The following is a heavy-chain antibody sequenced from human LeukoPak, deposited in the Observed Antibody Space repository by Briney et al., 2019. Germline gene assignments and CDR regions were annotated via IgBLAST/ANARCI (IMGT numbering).Heavy chain of an antibody. D-gene: IGHD4-23*01. CDR1: GFTFSDYY. CDR2: ISSSGSTI. Sequence: GGSLRLSCAASGFTFSDYYMSWIRQAPGKGLEWVSYISSSGSTIYYADSVKGRFTISGDNAKNSLYLQMNSLRAEDTAVYYCAREALSGMVIRSKNDYWGQGTLVTVSS. V-gene: IGHV3-11*01. CDR3: AREALSGMVIRSKNDY. J-gene: IGHJ4*02.